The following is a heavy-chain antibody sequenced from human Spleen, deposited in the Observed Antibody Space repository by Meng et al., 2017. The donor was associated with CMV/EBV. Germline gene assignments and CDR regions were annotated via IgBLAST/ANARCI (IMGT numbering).Heavy chain of an antibody. J-gene: IGHJ4*02. CDR1: GYTFHNFE. D-gene: IGHD5/OR15-5a*01. V-gene: IGHV1-8*01. Sequence: VACKGSGYTFHNFEISWVRQATGQGLEWMGWMNPHSGNAGHAQKFQGRITLTRNNSINTAYMRLSSLTSEDTAVYYCARDVSTNDYWGQGTLVTVSS. CDR3: ARDVSTNDY. CDR2: MNPHSGNA.